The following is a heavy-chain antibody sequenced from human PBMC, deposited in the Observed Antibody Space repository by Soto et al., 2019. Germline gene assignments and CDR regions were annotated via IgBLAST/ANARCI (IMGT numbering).Heavy chain of an antibody. J-gene: IGHJ4*02. V-gene: IGHV3-23*01. CDR1: GFTFSNYG. D-gene: IGHD6-19*01. CDR3: AKHPPGAGHDFDS. Sequence: GGSPSLSCPASGFTFSNYGMNWLRQAPGKGLEWVSGISGSGGSTYYADSLKGRFTISRDNSKNTLYLQMNSLRAEDTALYYCAKHPPGAGHDFDSWGEGTLVTGSS. CDR2: ISGSGGST.